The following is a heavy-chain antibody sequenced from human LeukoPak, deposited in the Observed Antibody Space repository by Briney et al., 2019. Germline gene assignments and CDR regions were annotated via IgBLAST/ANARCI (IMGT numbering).Heavy chain of an antibody. CDR3: ARGTFDYVADF. J-gene: IGHJ4*02. V-gene: IGHV3-48*02. CDR2: ISSSSSTI. CDR1: GFTFSSYS. Sequence: GGSLRLSCAASGFTFSSYSMNWVRQAPGKGLEWVSYISSSSSTIYYADSVKGRFTISRDTAKNSVYLQMSSLRDDDTAVYYCARGTFDYVADFWGQGTLVRISS. D-gene: IGHD3-16*01.